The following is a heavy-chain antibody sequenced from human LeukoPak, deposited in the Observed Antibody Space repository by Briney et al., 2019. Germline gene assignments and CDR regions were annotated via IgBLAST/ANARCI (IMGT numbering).Heavy chain of an antibody. Sequence: ASVKVSCKASGYTFTGYYMHRVRQAPGQGLEWMGRINPNSGGTNYAQKFQGRVTMTRDTSISTAYMELSRLRSDDPAVYYCAEERVADTFDYWGQRTLVTVSS. J-gene: IGHJ4*02. D-gene: IGHD2-15*01. CDR2: INPNSGGT. CDR1: GYTFTGYY. V-gene: IGHV1-2*06. CDR3: AEERVADTFDY.